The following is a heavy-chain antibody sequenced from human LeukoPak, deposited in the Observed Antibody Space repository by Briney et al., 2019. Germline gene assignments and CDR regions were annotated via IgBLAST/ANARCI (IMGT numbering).Heavy chain of an antibody. CDR2: ISYIGST. Sequence: SETLSLTCTVSGGSISSFYWSWIRQPPGKGLEWIGYISYIGSTNYNPSLKSRVTISVDTSKNQSSLKLSSVTAADTAVYYCARHGNHVGGIQLWLSLDYWGQGTLVTVSS. D-gene: IGHD5-18*01. CDR3: ARHGNHVGGIQLWLSLDY. V-gene: IGHV4-59*08. CDR1: GGSISSFY. J-gene: IGHJ4*02.